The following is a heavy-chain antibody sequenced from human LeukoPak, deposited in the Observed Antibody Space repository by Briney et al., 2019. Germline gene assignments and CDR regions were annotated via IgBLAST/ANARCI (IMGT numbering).Heavy chain of an antibody. CDR3: ARYTAVSSPGAFDI. V-gene: IGHV3-7*03. D-gene: IGHD4-17*01. J-gene: IGHJ3*02. Sequence: GGSLRLPCAASGFTFRSFWMSWVRQAPGKRLEWVANIKQNGAEEYYMDSVKGRFAISRDNAKNSVYLQMNSLRVEDTAIYYCARYTAVSSPGAFDIWGQGTMVTVSS. CDR2: IKQNGAEE. CDR1: GFTFRSFW.